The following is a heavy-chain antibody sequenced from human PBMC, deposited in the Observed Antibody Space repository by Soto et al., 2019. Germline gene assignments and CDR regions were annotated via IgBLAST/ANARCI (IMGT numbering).Heavy chain of an antibody. D-gene: IGHD2-2*01. J-gene: IGHJ5*02. CDR1: GFTFSSYW. CDR2: INQDGSEK. CDR3: ARENDVVVPHALCWFDH. V-gene: IGHV3-7*03. Sequence: PGGSLILSCAASGFTFSSYWMSWVRQAPGKGLEWVANINQDGSEKYYVDSLKGRFTISRDNAKNSLFLQMDSLRAEDTAVYYCARENDVVVPHALCWFDHWGQGPLVTVPS.